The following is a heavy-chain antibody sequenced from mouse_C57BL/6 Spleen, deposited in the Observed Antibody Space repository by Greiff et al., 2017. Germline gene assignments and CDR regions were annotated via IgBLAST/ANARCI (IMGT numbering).Heavy chain of an antibody. D-gene: IGHD2-3*01. CDR3: ARLGDGYYDAMDY. J-gene: IGHJ4*01. CDR1: GYTFTSYW. V-gene: IGHV1-72*01. CDR2: IDPNRGGT. Sequence: VQLQQPGAELVKPGASVKLSCKASGYTFTSYWMHWVKQRPGRGLEWIGRIDPNRGGTKYNEKFKSKATLTVDKPSSTAYMQLSSLTSEDSAVYYCARLGDGYYDAMDYWGQGTSVTVSS.